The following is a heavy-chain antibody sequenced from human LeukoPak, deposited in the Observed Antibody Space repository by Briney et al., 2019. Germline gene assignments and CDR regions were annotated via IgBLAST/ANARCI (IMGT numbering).Heavy chain of an antibody. J-gene: IGHJ4*02. Sequence: ASVKVSCKASGYTFKNYDINWVRQATGQGLEWMGWMNPNSGNTGFAQKFQDRVSMTRDTSINTAYMELTSLRSGDTAVYYCARATPGGLHGYSFDYWGQGIVVTVYS. V-gene: IGHV1-8*02. D-gene: IGHD5-24*01. CDR3: ARATPGGLHGYSFDY. CDR2: MNPNSGNT. CDR1: GYTFKNYD.